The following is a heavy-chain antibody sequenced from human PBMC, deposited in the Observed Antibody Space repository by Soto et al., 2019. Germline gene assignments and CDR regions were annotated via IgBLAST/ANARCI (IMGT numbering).Heavy chain of an antibody. Sequence: VGLMRLPYAASGVTSGSFSVRWIRKAPGKGLEWVSDISGSGSSTYYADSVKGRFTISRDNAKNTLYLQMNSLRAEDTAVFYCAKDSGSSSSTNYFDFWGQRTLVTVSS. D-gene: IGHD6-6*01. V-gene: IGHV3-23*01. CDR3: AKDSGSSSSTNYFDF. CDR2: ISGSGSST. CDR1: GVTSGSFS. J-gene: IGHJ4*02.